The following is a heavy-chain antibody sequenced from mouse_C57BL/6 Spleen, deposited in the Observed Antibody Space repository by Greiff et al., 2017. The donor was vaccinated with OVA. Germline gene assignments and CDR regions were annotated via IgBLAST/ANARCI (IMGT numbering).Heavy chain of an antibody. V-gene: IGHV1-54*01. CDR2: INPGSGGT. Sequence: VQLQESGAELVRPGTSVKVSCKASGYAFTNYLIEWVKQRPGQGLEWIGVINPGSGGTNYNEKFKGKATLTADKSSSTAYMQLSSLTSEDSAVYFCARQRDFDYWGQGTTLTVSS. CDR3: ARQRDFDY. J-gene: IGHJ2*01. CDR1: GYAFTNYL.